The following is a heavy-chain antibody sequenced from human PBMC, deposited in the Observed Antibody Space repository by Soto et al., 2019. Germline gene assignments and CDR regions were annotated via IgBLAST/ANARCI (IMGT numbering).Heavy chain of an antibody. CDR2: ISSSGTT. J-gene: IGHJ5*02. CDR3: AREDATYYPDNSGYKNWFDP. D-gene: IGHD3-22*01. CDR1: GGSVSSGTYY. Sequence: PSETLSLTCAVSGGSVSSGTYYWSWIRQPPGKGLEWIGYISSSGTTNYNPSLESRVTISLDTSKNQFSLKLSSVTAADSAVYYCAREDATYYPDNSGYKNWFDPWGQGTLVTVSS. V-gene: IGHV4-61*01.